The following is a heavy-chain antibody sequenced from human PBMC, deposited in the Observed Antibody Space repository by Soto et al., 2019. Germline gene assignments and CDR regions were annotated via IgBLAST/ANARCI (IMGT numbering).Heavy chain of an antibody. CDR3: ARAVVAATSDFDY. CDR2: IKQEGSEK. V-gene: IGHV3-7*04. Sequence: PGGSLRLSCAASGFTFSSYWMSWVRQAPGKGLEWVANIKQEGSEKYYVDSVKGRFTISRDNAKNSLYLQMNSLRAEDTVVYYCARAVVAATSDFDYWGQGTLVTVSS. D-gene: IGHD2-15*01. CDR1: GFTFSSYW. J-gene: IGHJ4*02.